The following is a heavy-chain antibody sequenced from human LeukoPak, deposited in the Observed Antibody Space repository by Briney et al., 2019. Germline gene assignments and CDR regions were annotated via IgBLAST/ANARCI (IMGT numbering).Heavy chain of an antibody. D-gene: IGHD2-15*01. V-gene: IGHV1-18*01. J-gene: IGHJ5*02. Sequence: GASVKVSCKASGYSFTRYGITWVRQAPGQGLEWMGWISAYNDNTNYAQELQGRVTLTTDTSTSTAYMELRSLRSDDTAVYYCAREGYCSGGTCYSTMNWFDPWGQGTLVTVSS. CDR3: AREGYCSGGTCYSTMNWFDP. CDR2: ISAYNDNT. CDR1: GYSFTRYG.